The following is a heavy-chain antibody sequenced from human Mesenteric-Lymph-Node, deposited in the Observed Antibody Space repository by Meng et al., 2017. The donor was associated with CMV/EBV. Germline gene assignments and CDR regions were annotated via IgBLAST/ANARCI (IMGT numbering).Heavy chain of an antibody. CDR2: IYPGDSDT. J-gene: IGHJ6*02. CDR1: GYNFDSHW. CDR3: ARYEMGYFYYGMDV. V-gene: IGHV5-51*01. Sequence: GGSLRLSCKGSGYNFDSHWIAWVRQMPGKGLEWMGSIYPGDSDTRYSPSFQGQVTISADRSISTAYLQWSSLKASDTAMFYCARYEMGYFYYGMDVWGQGTTVTVSS. D-gene: IGHD5-24*01.